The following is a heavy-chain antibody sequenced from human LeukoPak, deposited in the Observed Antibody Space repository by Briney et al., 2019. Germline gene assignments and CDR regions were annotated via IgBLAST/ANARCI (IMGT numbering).Heavy chain of an antibody. CDR3: ARDPGITIFGVVIIGAFDI. J-gene: IGHJ3*02. V-gene: IGHV3-21*01. CDR2: ISSSSSYI. CDR1: GFTYSSYS. Sequence: PGGSLRLSCAASGFTYSSYSMNWVRQAPGKGLEWVSSISSSSSYIYYADSVKGRFTISRDNAKNSLYLQMNSLRAEDTAVYYCARDPGITIFGVVIIGAFDIWGQGTMVTVSS. D-gene: IGHD3-3*01.